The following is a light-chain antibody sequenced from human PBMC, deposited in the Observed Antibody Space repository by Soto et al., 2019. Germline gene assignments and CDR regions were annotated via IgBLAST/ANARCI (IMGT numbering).Light chain of an antibody. J-gene: IGLJ3*02. Sequence: QAVVTQPPSASGTPGQRVTISCSGSSSNIGSNTVNWYQQLPGTAPKLLIYSNNQRPSGVPDRFSGSKSGTSASLAISGVRSEDEAEYNCATWGDSLNGWVSGEG. CDR1: SSNIGSNT. CDR2: SNN. CDR3: ATWGDSLNGWV. V-gene: IGLV1-44*01.